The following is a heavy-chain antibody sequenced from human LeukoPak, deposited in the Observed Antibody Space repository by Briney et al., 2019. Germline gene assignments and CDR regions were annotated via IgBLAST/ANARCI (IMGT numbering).Heavy chain of an antibody. CDR2: IYTSGST. CDR3: ARGGYCGGDCYFYY. V-gene: IGHV4-61*02. J-gene: IGHJ4*02. Sequence: PSETLSLTCTVSGGSISSGSYYWRWIRQPAGTGLEWIGRIYTSGSTNYNPSLKSRVSISVDTSKNQFSLKLSSVTAADTAVYYCARGGYCGGDCYFYYWGQGTLVTVSS. CDR1: GGSISSGSYY. D-gene: IGHD2-21*02.